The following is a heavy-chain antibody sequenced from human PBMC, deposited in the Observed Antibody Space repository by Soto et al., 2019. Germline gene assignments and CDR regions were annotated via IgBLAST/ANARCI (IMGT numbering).Heavy chain of an antibody. CDR1: GGTFSSYA. V-gene: IGHV1-69*13. CDR2: IIPNFGKA. D-gene: IGHD6-19*01. Sequence: GASVKVSCKASGGTFSSYAISWVRQAPGQGLEWMGGIIPNFGKANYAQKFQGRVTITADASTSTAYMELRSLRSDDTAVYYCARDKSEQWLALDYWGQGTLVTVSS. J-gene: IGHJ4*02. CDR3: ARDKSEQWLALDY.